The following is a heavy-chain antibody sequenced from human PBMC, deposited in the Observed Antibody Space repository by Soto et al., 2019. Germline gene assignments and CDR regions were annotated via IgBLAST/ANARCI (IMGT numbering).Heavy chain of an antibody. D-gene: IGHD3-10*01. CDR2: IYTSGST. V-gene: IGHV4-4*07. CDR3: ARDMVRGVEDYGMDV. Sequence: KTSETLSLTCTVSGGSISSYYWSWIRQPAGKGLEWIGRIYTSGSTNYNPSLKSRVTMSVDTSKNQFSLKLSSVTAADTAVYYCARDMVRGVEDYGMDVWGQGTTVTVSS. J-gene: IGHJ6*02. CDR1: GGSISSYY.